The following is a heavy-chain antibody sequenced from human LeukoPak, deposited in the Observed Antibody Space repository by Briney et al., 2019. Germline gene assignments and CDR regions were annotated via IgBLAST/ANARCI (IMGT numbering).Heavy chain of an antibody. J-gene: IGHJ4*02. CDR1: GGSISSYY. CDR3: ARKASYSSSAYNPHYFDY. D-gene: IGHD6-6*01. Sequence: SETLSLTCTVSGGSISSYYWSWIRQPPGKGLEWIGYIYYSGSTNYNPSLKSRVTISVDTSKNQFSLKLSSVTAADTAFYYCARKASYSSSAYNPHYFDYWGQGALVTVSS. V-gene: IGHV4-59*08. CDR2: IYYSGST.